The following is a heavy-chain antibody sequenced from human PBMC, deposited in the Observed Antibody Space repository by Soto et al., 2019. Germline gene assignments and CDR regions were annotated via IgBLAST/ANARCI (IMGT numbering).Heavy chain of an antibody. CDR1: GDSVSSNSAA. V-gene: IGHV6-1*01. D-gene: IGHD3-10*01. Sequence: SQTLSLTCAISGDSVSSNSAAWNWIRQSPSRGLEWLGRTYYRSKWYNDYAVSVKSRITINPDTSKNQFSLQLNSVTPEDTAVYYCAREVSPKSPPRGYYGMDVWGQGTTVTVSS. CDR2: TYYRSKWYN. CDR3: AREVSPKSPPRGYYGMDV. J-gene: IGHJ6*02.